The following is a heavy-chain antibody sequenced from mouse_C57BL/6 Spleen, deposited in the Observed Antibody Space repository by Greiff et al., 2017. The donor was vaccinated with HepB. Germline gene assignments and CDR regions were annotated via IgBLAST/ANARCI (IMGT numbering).Heavy chain of an antibody. CDR1: GYTFTSYW. V-gene: IGHV1-59*01. CDR2: IDPSDSYT. CDR3: ARKGEKGVDY. J-gene: IGHJ4*01. Sequence: QVQLKQPGAELVRPGTSVKLSCKASGYTFTSYWMHWVKQRPGQGLEWIGVIDPSDSYTNYNQKFKGKATLTVDTSSSTAYMQLSSLTSEDSAVYYCARKGEKGVDYWGQGTSVTVSS.